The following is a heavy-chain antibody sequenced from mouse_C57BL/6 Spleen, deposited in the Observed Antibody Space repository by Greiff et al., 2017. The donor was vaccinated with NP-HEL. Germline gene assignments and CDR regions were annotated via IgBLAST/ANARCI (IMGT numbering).Heavy chain of an antibody. CDR2: IHPNSGST. Sequence: VQLQQSGAELVKPGASVKLSCKASGYTFTSYWMHWVKQRPGQGLEWIGMIHPNSGSTNYNEKFKSKATLTVDKSSSTAYMQLSSLTSEDPAVYDCARGGYYGSSYDWFAYWGQGTLVTVSA. D-gene: IGHD1-1*01. J-gene: IGHJ3*01. CDR1: GYTFTSYW. CDR3: ARGGYYGSSYDWFAY. V-gene: IGHV1-64*01.